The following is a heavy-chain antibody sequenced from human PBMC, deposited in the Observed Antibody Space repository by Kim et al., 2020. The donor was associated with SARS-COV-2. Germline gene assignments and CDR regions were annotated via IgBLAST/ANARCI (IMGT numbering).Heavy chain of an antibody. CDR3: AKWAAAYNWFDP. D-gene: IGHD6-13*01. V-gene: IGHV3-23*03. Sequence: YYADSVKGRFTISRDNSKNTLYLQMNSLRAEDTAVYYCAKWAAAYNWFDPWGQGTLVTVSS. J-gene: IGHJ5*02.